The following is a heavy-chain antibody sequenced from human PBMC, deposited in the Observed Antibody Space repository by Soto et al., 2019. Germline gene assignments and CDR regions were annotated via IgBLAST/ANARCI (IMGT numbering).Heavy chain of an antibody. CDR1: GGSISSGGYY. J-gene: IGHJ6*03. CDR2: IYYSGST. D-gene: IGHD3-10*01. Sequence: SETLSLTCTVSGGSISSGGYYWSWIRQHPGKGLEWIGYIYYSGSTYYNPSLKSRVTISVDTSKNQFSLKLSSVTAADTAVYYCARVWFGEPKSYYYYYMDVWGKGTTVTVSS. V-gene: IGHV4-31*02. CDR3: ARVWFGEPKSYYYYYMDV.